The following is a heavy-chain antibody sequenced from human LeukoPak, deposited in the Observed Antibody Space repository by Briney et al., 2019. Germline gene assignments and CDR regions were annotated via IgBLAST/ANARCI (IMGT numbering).Heavy chain of an antibody. CDR2: INPNSGGT. D-gene: IGHD3-22*01. CDR1: GYTLTAYY. Sequence: ASMKVSCKASGYTLTAYYLHWVRQAPGQGLEWMGRINPNSGGTTYAQKFQGRVTMTRDTSIGTAYMELSSLRSDDTAVYYCARPHYESSGLYVDAFDIWGQGTMVIFSS. V-gene: IGHV1-2*06. J-gene: IGHJ3*02. CDR3: ARPHYESSGLYVDAFDI.